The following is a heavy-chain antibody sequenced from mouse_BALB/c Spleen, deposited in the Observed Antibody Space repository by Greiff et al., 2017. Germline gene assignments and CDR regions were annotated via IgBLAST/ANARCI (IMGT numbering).Heavy chain of an antibody. J-gene: IGHJ3*01. CDR2: INPSTGYT. Sequence: QVQLQQSGAELAKPGASVKMSCKASGYTFTSYWMHWVKQRPGQGLEWIGYINPSTGYTEYNQKFKDKATLTADKSSSTAYMQLSSLTSEDSAVYYCVGLGPAWFAYWGQGTLVTVSA. CDR1: GYTFTSYW. V-gene: IGHV1-7*01. D-gene: IGHD3-1*01. CDR3: VGLGPAWFAY.